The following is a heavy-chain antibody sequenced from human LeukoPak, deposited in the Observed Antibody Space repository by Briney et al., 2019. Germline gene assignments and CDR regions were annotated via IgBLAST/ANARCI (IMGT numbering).Heavy chain of an antibody. CDR3: ARDKSTTYFDY. D-gene: IGHD1-1*01. Sequence: SETLSLTCAVYGGSFSGYYWSWIRQPPGKGLEWIGRIYTSGSTNYNPSLKSRVTMSLDTSKNQFSLKLSSVTAADTAVYYCARDKSTTYFDYWGQGTLVTVSS. J-gene: IGHJ4*02. CDR1: GGSFSGYY. V-gene: IGHV4-4*07. CDR2: IYTSGST.